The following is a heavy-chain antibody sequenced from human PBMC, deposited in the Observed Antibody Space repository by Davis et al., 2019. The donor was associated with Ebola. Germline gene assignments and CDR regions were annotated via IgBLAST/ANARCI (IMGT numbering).Heavy chain of an antibody. J-gene: IGHJ4*02. D-gene: IGHD5-24*01. CDR2: INPSGGST. Sequence: ASVKVSCKASGYTFTSYYIHWVRQAPGQGLEWMGIINPSGGSTTYAQKFQGRVTMTRNTSISTAYMELSSLRSEDTAVYYCARGRDGYNYVYWGQGTLVTVSS. CDR3: ARGRDGYNYVY. CDR1: GYTFTSYY. V-gene: IGHV1-46*01.